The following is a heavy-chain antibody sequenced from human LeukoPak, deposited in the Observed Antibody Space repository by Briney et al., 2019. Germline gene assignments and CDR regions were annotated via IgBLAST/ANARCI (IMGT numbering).Heavy chain of an antibody. J-gene: IGHJ4*02. Sequence: ETLSLTCTVSGGSISSYYWSWIRQPPGKGLEWIGYIYYSGSTNYNPSHKSRVTISVDTSKNQFSLKLSSVTAADTAVYYCARSVRVTPGVIDYWGQGTLVTVSS. CDR3: ARSVRVTPGVIDY. CDR2: IYYSGST. V-gene: IGHV4-59*08. CDR1: GGSISSYY. D-gene: IGHD2-21*02.